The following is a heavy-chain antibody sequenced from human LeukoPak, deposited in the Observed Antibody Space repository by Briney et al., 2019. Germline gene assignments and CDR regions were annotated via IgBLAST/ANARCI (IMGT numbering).Heavy chain of an antibody. V-gene: IGHV4-34*01. CDR2: INHSGST. CDR1: GGSFSGYY. J-gene: IGHJ6*03. D-gene: IGHD2-2*01. CDR3: ARDKVVPAAIYYYYYMDV. Sequence: SENLSLTCAVYGGSFSGYYWSWIRQPPGKGLEWIGEINHSGSTNYNPSLKSRVTISVDTSKNQFSLKLSSVTAADTAVYYCARDKVVPAAIYYYYYMDVWGKGTTVTVSS.